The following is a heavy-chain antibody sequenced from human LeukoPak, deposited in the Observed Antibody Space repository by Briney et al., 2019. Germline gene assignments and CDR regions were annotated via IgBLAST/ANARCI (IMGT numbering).Heavy chain of an antibody. V-gene: IGHV4-31*03. CDR1: GGSISSGTSY. CDR2: IHYTGST. D-gene: IGHD2-8*01. CDR3: ASVVMAGPHYYFDY. Sequence: PSETLSLTCTVSGGSISSGTSYWTWIRQHPGKGLEWIGYIHYTGSTYYNPSLKSRVTISVYTSKNHFSLKLSSVTAAATAVYYCASVVMAGPHYYFDYWGHGTLVTVSS. J-gene: IGHJ4*01.